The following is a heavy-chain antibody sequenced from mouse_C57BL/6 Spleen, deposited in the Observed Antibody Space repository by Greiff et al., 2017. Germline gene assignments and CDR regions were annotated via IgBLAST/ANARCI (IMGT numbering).Heavy chain of an antibody. CDR2: IYPGDGDT. V-gene: IGHV1-80*01. D-gene: IGHD2-5*01. Sequence: VKLMESGAELVKPGASVKISCKASGYAFSSYWMNWVKQRPGKGLEWIGQIYPGDGDTNYNGKFKGKATLTADKSSSTAYMQLSSLTSEDSAVYFCAGAYYSNYFWFAYWGQGTLVTVSA. CDR1: GYAFSSYW. J-gene: IGHJ3*01. CDR3: AGAYYSNYFWFAY.